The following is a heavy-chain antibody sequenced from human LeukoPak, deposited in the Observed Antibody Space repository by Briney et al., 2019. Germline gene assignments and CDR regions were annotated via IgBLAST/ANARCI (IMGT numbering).Heavy chain of an antibody. CDR3: VTLTGSGVDY. J-gene: IGHJ4*02. V-gene: IGHV1-8*03. CDR2: MNPNSGNT. Sequence: ASVKVSCKASGYTFTSYDINWVRQATGQRLEWMGWMNPNSGNTGYAQKFQGRVTITRNTSISTAYMELSSLRSEDTAVYYCVTLTGSGVDYWGQGTLVTVSS. D-gene: IGHD7-27*01. CDR1: GYTFTSYD.